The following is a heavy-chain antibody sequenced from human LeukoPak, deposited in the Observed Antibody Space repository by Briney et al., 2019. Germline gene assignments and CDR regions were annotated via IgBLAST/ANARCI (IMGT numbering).Heavy chain of an antibody. CDR3: ARDPGDSDSFDY. J-gene: IGHJ4*02. D-gene: IGHD4-17*01. V-gene: IGHV3-23*01. CDR2: ISRSGGSR. CDR1: GFTFSSYA. Sequence: GGSLRLSCAGSGFTFSSYAMSWVRQAPGQGLEWVSAISRSGGSRYNADSVTGRFTISRDNSKNTLYLQMNSLRAEDTAVYYCARDPGDSDSFDYWGQGTLVTVSS.